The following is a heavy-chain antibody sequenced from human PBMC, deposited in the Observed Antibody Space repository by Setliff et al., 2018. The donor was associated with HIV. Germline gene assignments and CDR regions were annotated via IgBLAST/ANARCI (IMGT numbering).Heavy chain of an antibody. D-gene: IGHD2-2*01. CDR2: IIPILGIA. V-gene: IGHV1-69*10. Sequence: GASVKVSCKTSGYTFTSHDINWVRQAPGQGLEWMGGIIPILGIANYAQKFKGRVTVTADESTSTAYMELSSLRSDDTAVYYCARGGVCTSTSCGGNYYYGMDVWGQGTTVTVSS. CDR3: ARGGVCTSTSCGGNYYYGMDV. CDR1: GYTFTSHD. J-gene: IGHJ6*02.